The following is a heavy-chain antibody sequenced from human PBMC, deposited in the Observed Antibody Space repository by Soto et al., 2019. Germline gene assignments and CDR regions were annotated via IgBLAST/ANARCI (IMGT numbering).Heavy chain of an antibody. D-gene: IGHD7-27*01. V-gene: IGHV3-21*01. Sequence: GESLKISCAASGFTFSSYSMNWVRQAPGKGLEWVSSISSSSSYIYYADSVKGRFTISRDNAKNSLYLQMNGLRAEDTAVYYCARDKLGIQAGAFDIWGQGTMVTVSS. CDR3: ARDKLGIQAGAFDI. CDR1: GFTFSSYS. J-gene: IGHJ3*02. CDR2: ISSSSSYI.